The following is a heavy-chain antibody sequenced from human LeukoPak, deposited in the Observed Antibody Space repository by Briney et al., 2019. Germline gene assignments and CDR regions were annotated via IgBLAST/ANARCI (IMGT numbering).Heavy chain of an antibody. D-gene: IGHD3-10*01. V-gene: IGHV3-23*01. Sequence: VGSLRLSCAASGFTFFTYTMRWVRQTPGRRLEWVSAVSGSGDNTYYADSMKGRFTTSRDNSKNTLYLQMNSLRVEDTAVYYCAKEGVGGTGYAFDIWGQGTKVTVSS. CDR1: GFTFFTYT. CDR3: AKEGVGGTGYAFDI. J-gene: IGHJ3*02. CDR2: VSGSGDNT.